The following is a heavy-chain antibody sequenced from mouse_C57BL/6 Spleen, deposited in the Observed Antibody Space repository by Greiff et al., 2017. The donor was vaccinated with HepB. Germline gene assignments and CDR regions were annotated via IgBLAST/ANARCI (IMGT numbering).Heavy chain of an antibody. CDR1: GFTFSSYA. D-gene: IGHD2-4*01. J-gene: IGHJ4*01. CDR3: ARDYYYAVGYYAMDY. CDR2: ISDGGSYT. Sequence: EVKLMESGGGLVKPGGSLKLSCAASGFTFSSYAMSWVRQTPEKRLEWVATISDGGSYTYYPDNVKGRFTISRDNAKNNLYLQMRHLKSEDTAMYYCARDYYYAVGYYAMDYWGQGTSVTVSA. V-gene: IGHV5-4*01.